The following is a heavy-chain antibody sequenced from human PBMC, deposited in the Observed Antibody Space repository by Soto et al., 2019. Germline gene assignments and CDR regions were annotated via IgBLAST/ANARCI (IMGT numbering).Heavy chain of an antibody. CDR1: GGSTRSSSYY. Sequence: RSLTCTVSGGSTRSSSYYWGWVRQTPGKGLEWIGSMSYTTTSYYAPSLRSRAVISVDTAKNQFSLRLSSVTAADTAVYYCTRHGRPDITIFGVAAYKLVTWGQGTLVTVSS. V-gene: IGHV4-39*01. J-gene: IGHJ4*02. CDR2: MSYTTTS. D-gene: IGHD3-3*01. CDR3: TRHGRPDITIFGVAAYKLVT.